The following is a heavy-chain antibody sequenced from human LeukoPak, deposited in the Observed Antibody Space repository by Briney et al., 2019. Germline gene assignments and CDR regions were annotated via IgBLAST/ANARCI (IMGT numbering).Heavy chain of an antibody. Sequence: GGTLRLSCAASGFTFSNYGMNWVRQAPGKGLEWLSGISPRGGGTYYADSVKGRFTISRDDSTSTLSLQMNSLRVEDTAVYYCARDLDWGACEYWGQGTLLTVS. J-gene: IGHJ4*02. CDR1: GFTFSNYG. V-gene: IGHV3-23*01. CDR2: ISPRGGGT. D-gene: IGHD3-9*01. CDR3: ARDLDWGACEY.